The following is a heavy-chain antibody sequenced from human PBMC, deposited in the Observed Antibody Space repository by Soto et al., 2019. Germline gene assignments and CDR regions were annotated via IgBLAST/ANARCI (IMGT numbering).Heavy chain of an antibody. Sequence: PSEALSLTCAVSGGSLSGYYCSWIRQSPGKGPEWIGEINHSGISDYNTSLKSRVTLTIDASMNNVTLALTSVTAADTAVYCCARCDKWNSLYGLDVLG. CDR2: INHSGIS. CDR3: ARCDKWNSLYGLDV. CDR1: GGSLSGYY. J-gene: IGHJ6*02. D-gene: IGHD1-1*01. V-gene: IGHV4-34*01.